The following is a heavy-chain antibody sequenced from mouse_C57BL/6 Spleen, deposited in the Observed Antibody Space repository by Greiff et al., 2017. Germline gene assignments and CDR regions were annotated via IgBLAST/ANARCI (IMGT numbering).Heavy chain of an antibody. V-gene: IGHV1-59*01. CDR2: IDPSDSYT. CDR1: GYTFTSYW. CDR3: ARGYDYNYAMDY. Sequence: VQLQQPGAELVRPGTSVKLSCKASGYTFTSYWMHWVKQRPGQGLEWIGVIDPSDSYTNYNQKFKGKATLTVDTSSSTAYMQLSSLTSEDSAVYYCARGYDYNYAMDYWGQGTSVTVSS. J-gene: IGHJ4*01. D-gene: IGHD2-4*01.